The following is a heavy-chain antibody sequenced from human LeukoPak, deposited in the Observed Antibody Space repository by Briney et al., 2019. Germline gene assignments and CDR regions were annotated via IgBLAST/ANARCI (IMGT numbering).Heavy chain of an antibody. D-gene: IGHD4-17*01. CDR3: ARDPDYGDYLDY. V-gene: IGHV3-11*01. CDR1: GFTFSDNY. J-gene: IGHJ4*02. CDR2: ISSSGSTI. Sequence: GGSLRLSCAASGFTFSDNYMSWFRQPPGKGLEWVSYISSSGSTIYYADSVKGRFTISRDNAKNSLYLQMNSLRAEDTAVYYCARDPDYGDYLDYWGQGTLVTVSS.